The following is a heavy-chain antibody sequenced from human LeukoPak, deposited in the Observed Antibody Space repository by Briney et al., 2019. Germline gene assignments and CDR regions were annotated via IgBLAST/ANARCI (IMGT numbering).Heavy chain of an antibody. Sequence: ASVTVSCKASGYTFTSYGISWVRQAPGQGLEWMGWISAYNGNTNYAQKLQGRVTMTTDTSTSTAYMELRSLRSDDTAVYYCARIRYSYGYPCFDYWGQGTLVTVSS. CDR1: GYTFTSYG. CDR3: ARIRYSYGYPCFDY. CDR2: ISAYNGNT. V-gene: IGHV1-18*01. J-gene: IGHJ4*02. D-gene: IGHD5-18*01.